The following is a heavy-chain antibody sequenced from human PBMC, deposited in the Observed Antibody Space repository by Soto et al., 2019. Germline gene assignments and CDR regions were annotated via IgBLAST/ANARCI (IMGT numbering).Heavy chain of an antibody. D-gene: IGHD5-18*01. CDR1: GYTFTSYD. V-gene: IGHV1-8*01. CDR3: ARERSYGHDY. Sequence: ASVKVSCKASGYTFTSYDINWVRQATGQGLEWMGWMDPNSGNTVYAQKFQGRVTMTRNTSISTAYMELSSLRSEDTAVYYCARERSYGHDYWGQGTLVTVSS. J-gene: IGHJ4*02. CDR2: MDPNSGNT.